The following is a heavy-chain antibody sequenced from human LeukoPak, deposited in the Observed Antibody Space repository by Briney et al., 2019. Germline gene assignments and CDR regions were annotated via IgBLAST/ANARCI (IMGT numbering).Heavy chain of an antibody. J-gene: IGHJ6*02. CDR1: GFIVSSNY. Sequence: PGGSLRLSCAASGFIVSSNYMNWVRQAPGKGLEWVSVIYTGGNTYYADSVKGRFTISRDNSKNTLYLQMHSLRAEDTAVYYCAKGDFYGDYPYGMDVWGQGTTVTVAS. V-gene: IGHV3-53*01. CDR3: AKGDFYGDYPYGMDV. D-gene: IGHD3-3*01. CDR2: IYTGGNT.